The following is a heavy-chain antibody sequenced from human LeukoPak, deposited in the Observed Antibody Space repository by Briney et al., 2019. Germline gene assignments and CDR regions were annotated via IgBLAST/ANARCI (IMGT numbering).Heavy chain of an antibody. CDR3: ARSAAAGTFPDY. J-gene: IGHJ4*02. D-gene: IGHD6-13*01. CDR2: ISSSGSTM. V-gene: IGHV3-48*04. CDR1: GFTFSTYW. Sequence: PGGSLRLSCAASGFTFSTYWMSWVRQAPGKGLEWVSYISSSGSTMYYADSVKGRFTISRDNAKNSLYLQMNSLRVEDTAVYYCARSAAAGTFPDYWGQGTLVTVSS.